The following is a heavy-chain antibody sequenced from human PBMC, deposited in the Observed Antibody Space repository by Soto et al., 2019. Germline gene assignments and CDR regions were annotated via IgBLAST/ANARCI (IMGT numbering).Heavy chain of an antibody. D-gene: IGHD2-8*01. CDR2: IIPISGTT. CDR3: ARVRCFNGLCHTADYGMDV. V-gene: IGHV1-69*13. J-gene: IGHJ6*02. Sequence: SVKVSCKASGDVFRSYGINWVRQAPGQGLEWTGGIIPISGTTNYAQKFQGRVAITADESTDTVYMELSRLRSEDTAVYFCARVRCFNGLCHTADYGMDVWGQGTTVTVSS. CDR1: GDVFRSYG.